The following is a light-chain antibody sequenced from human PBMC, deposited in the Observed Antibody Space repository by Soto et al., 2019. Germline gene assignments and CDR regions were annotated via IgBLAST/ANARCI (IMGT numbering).Light chain of an antibody. CDR2: DAS. CDR3: QQYTSSPPLT. J-gene: IGKJ4*01. V-gene: IGKV3-20*01. Sequence: EIVLTQAPGTLSLSPGDRATLSCRASQTIINTYLAWYQQRPGLAPRLLIYDASTRAPGIPDRFSGSGSGTDFSLTISRLEPEDFAVYYWQQYTSSPPLTFGGGTRVDIK. CDR1: QTIINTY.